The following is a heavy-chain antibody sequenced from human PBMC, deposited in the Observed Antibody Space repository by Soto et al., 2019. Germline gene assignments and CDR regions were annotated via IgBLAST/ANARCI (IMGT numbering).Heavy chain of an antibody. V-gene: IGHV3-13*01. CDR2: IGTAGDT. Sequence: PGGSLRLSCAASGFTFSSYDMHWVRQATGKGLEWVSAIGTAGDTYYPGSVKGRFTISRENAKNSLYLQMNSLRAGDTAVYYCARGYSSSWYKSGMDVWGQGTTVTVSS. D-gene: IGHD6-13*01. CDR3: ARGYSSSWYKSGMDV. CDR1: GFTFSSYD. J-gene: IGHJ6*02.